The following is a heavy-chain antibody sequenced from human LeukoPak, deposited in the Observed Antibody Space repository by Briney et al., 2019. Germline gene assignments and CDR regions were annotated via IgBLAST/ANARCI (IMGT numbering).Heavy chain of an antibody. D-gene: IGHD1-1*01. V-gene: IGHV3-74*01. J-gene: IGHJ4*02. CDR2: IKSDGSST. CDR3: TRGTGTTFDY. CDR1: GFTFSNYW. Sequence: GGSLRLSCAASGFTFSNYWMHWVRQAPGKGLVWVSRIKSDGSSTSYADSVKGRFTISRDDAKNTLYLQMNTLRAEDTAVYYCTRGTGTTFDYWGQGTLVTVSS.